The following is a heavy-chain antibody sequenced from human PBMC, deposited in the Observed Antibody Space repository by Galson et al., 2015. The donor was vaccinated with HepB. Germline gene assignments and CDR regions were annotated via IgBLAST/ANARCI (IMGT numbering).Heavy chain of an antibody. D-gene: IGHD6-13*01. Sequence: SVKVSCKASGYTFTSYGISWVRQAPGQGLEWMGWISAYNGNTNYAQKLQGRVTMTTDTSTSTAYMELRSLRSDDTAVYYCARDLGGSSSWYETYYYYGMDVWGQGTTVTVSS. J-gene: IGHJ6*02. V-gene: IGHV1-18*04. CDR2: ISAYNGNT. CDR1: GYTFTSYG. CDR3: ARDLGGSSSWYETYYYYGMDV.